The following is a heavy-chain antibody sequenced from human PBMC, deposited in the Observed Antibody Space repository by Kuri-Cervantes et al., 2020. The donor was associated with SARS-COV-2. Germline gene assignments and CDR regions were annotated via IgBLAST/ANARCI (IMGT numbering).Heavy chain of an antibody. D-gene: IGHD3-10*01. V-gene: IGHV3-33*08. Sequence: GESLKISCGASGFSLTNYAIHRVRQGPGKGLEWVSVIWYDGKNEYYAGSVKGRFNISRDNSKNTVYLDMNSLRAEDTAMYYCATGAANSYMDVWGRGTTVTVSS. CDR3: ATGAANSYMDV. J-gene: IGHJ6*03. CDR2: IWYDGKNE. CDR1: GFSLTNYA.